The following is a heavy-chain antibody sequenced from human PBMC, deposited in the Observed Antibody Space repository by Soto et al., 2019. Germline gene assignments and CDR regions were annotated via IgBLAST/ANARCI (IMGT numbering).Heavy chain of an antibody. CDR3: ARARPFYDY. V-gene: IGHV3-74*01. J-gene: IGHJ4*02. Sequence: PGGSLRLSCAASGFSFSSYWMQWVRQVPGKGLMCVSRINGDGRSTAHADFVKGRFTISRDNAKNTVYLQMNSLRAEDTAVYFCARARPFYDYWGRGVQVTVSS. CDR1: GFSFSSYW. CDR2: INGDGRST.